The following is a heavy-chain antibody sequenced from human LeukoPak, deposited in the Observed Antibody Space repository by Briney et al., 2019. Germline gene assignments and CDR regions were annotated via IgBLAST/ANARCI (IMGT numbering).Heavy chain of an antibody. CDR1: GYIFTDYY. CDR3: ARDSSGGYNSH. Sequence: GASVKVSCKASGYIFTDYYIHWVRLAPGQGLEWMGWINPKSGDTHLVQKFQGRVPMTRDTSIRTAYMEMTTLTSDDTSVYFCARDSSGGYNSHWGQGTLVTVS. J-gene: IGHJ4*02. V-gene: IGHV1-2*02. D-gene: IGHD5-24*01. CDR2: INPKSGDT.